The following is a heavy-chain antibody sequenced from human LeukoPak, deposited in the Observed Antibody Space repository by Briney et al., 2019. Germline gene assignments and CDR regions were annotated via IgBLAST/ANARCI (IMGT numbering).Heavy chain of an antibody. CDR1: GYTFTGYY. J-gene: IGHJ4*02. D-gene: IGHD7-27*01. V-gene: IGHV1-2*02. Sequence: ASVKVSCKASGYTFTGYYMHWVRQAPGQGLEWMGWINPNSGGTNYAQKFQGRVTMTRDTSTSTVYMELSSLRSEDTAVYYCAKDRSPLGIWEFDYWGQGTLVTVSS. CDR3: AKDRSPLGIWEFDY. CDR2: INPNSGGT.